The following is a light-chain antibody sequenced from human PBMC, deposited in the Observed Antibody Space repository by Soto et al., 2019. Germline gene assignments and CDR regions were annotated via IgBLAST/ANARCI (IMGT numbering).Light chain of an antibody. CDR1: SSNIGAGYD. Sequence: QLVLTQPPSVSGAPGQRVTISCTGSSSNIGAGYDVHWYQQLPGTAPKLLIYSDNNRPSGVPDRFSGSKSDTSASLAITGLQAEDEAYYYCQSYDSSLSGSYVFGTGTKLTVL. CDR2: SDN. J-gene: IGLJ1*01. CDR3: QSYDSSLSGSYV. V-gene: IGLV1-40*01.